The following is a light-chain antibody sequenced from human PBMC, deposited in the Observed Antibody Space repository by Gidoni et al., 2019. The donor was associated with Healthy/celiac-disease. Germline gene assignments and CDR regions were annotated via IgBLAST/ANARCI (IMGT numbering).Light chain of an antibody. Sequence: EIVSTQSPGTLSLSPGERATLSCRASQSVSSSYLAWYQQKPGQAPMLLIYGASSRATGIPDRFRGSGSGADFTLTISRLEPEGFAVYYCQQYGSSPLTFGGGTKVEIK. V-gene: IGKV3-20*01. J-gene: IGKJ4*01. CDR2: GAS. CDR3: QQYGSSPLT. CDR1: QSVSSSY.